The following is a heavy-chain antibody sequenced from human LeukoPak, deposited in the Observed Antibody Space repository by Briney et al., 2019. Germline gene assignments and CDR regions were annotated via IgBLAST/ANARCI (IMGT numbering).Heavy chain of an antibody. D-gene: IGHD6-13*01. CDR3: ARRYSSSWYELDAFDI. Sequence: PGGSLRLSCAASGFTFSSYWMSWVRQAPGKGLEWVANIKQDGSEKYYVDSVKGRFTISRDNAKNSLYLQMNSLRAEDTAVYYCARRYSSSWYELDAFDIWGQGTMVTVSS. CDR2: IKQDGSEK. CDR1: GFTFSSYW. V-gene: IGHV3-7*01. J-gene: IGHJ3*02.